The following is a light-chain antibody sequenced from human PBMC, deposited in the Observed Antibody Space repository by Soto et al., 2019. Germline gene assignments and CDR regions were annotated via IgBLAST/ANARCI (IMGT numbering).Light chain of an antibody. V-gene: IGLV3-21*04. CDR1: NIGSKN. CDR2: YKN. CDR3: QVWDSSSHHVV. J-gene: IGLJ2*01. Sequence: SYELTQPPSVSVAPGKTARITCGGNNIGSKNVHWYQQKPGQAPVLVIYYKNDRPSGIPERFSGSNSGNTATLTISRVEAGDEADYYCQVWDSSSHHVVFGGGTKVTVL.